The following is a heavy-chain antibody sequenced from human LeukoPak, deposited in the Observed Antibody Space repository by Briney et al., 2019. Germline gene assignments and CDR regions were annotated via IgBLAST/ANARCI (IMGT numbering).Heavy chain of an antibody. J-gene: IGHJ4*02. V-gene: IGHV3-15*01. D-gene: IGHD3-22*01. Sequence: GGSLRLSCGPSGFTFSYAWMRWARHAPGRGLEWVGRIKSKTDGGTTNYAAHVKGRFTISRDDSRNTLYLQMNSLKTEDAAVYYCTTTLYYYDSSDDYWGQGTLVTVSS. CDR3: TTTLYYYDSSDDY. CDR1: GFTFSYAW. CDR2: IKSKTDGGTT.